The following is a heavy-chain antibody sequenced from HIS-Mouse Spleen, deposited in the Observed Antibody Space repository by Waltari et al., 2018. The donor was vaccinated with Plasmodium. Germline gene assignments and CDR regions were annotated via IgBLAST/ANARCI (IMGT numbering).Heavy chain of an antibody. V-gene: IGHV4-39*07. CDR1: GGSISSSSYY. Sequence: QLQLQESGPGLVKPSETLSLTCTVSGGSISSSSYYWGWIRQPPGKGLEWIGSIYYSGSTYYNPSLKSRVTISVDTSKNQFSLKLSSVTAADTAVDYCARGRGACFDYWGQGTLVTVSS. CDR3: ARGRGACFDY. D-gene: IGHD3-16*01. CDR2: IYYSGST. J-gene: IGHJ4*02.